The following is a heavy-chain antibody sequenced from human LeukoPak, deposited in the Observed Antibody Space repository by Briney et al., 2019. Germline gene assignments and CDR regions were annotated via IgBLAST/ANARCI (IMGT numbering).Heavy chain of an antibody. D-gene: IGHD5-18*01. J-gene: IGHJ4*02. V-gene: IGHV4-4*07. Sequence: SETLSLTCTVSGGSTSTYYWSWIRQPAGKGLEWIGRIYTSGSTNYNPSLKSRVTMSVDTSKNQFSLKLSSVTAADTAVYYCARLGYSYGYNYWGQGTLVTVSS. CDR3: ARLGYSYGYNY. CDR2: IYTSGST. CDR1: GGSTSTYY.